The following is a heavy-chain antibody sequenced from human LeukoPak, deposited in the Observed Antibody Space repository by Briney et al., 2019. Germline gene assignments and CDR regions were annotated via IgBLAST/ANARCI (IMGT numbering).Heavy chain of an antibody. V-gene: IGHV3-30*02. CDR1: GFTFSSYG. D-gene: IGHD3-16*02. Sequence: PGGSLRLSCAASGFTFSSYGMHWVRQAPGKGLEWVAFIRYDGSNKYYADSVKGRLTISRDNSKNTLYLQMNSLRAEGTAVYYCAKDGPYDYVWGSYRYFDYWGQGTLVTVSS. CDR2: IRYDGSNK. J-gene: IGHJ4*02. CDR3: AKDGPYDYVWGSYRYFDY.